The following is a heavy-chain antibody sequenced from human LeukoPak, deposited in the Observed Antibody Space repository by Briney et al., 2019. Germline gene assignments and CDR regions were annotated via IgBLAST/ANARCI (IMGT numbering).Heavy chain of an antibody. CDR3: ARDRGGAIDY. J-gene: IGHJ4*02. D-gene: IGHD1-26*01. V-gene: IGHV3-21*01. CDR2: IDSSNNYI. CDR1: GFTFRSYS. Sequence: NSGGSLRLSCAASGFTFRSYSMNWVRQAPGKGLEWVSSIDSSNNYIYYEDSVKGRFTISRDHAKDSLYLQMNSLRGEDTAVYYCARDRGGAIDYWGQGTLVTVSS.